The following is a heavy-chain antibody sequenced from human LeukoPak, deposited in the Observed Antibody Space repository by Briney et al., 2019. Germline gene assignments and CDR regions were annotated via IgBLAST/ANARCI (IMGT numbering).Heavy chain of an antibody. CDR3: ARVGQRYCSSTSCYGGAFDY. J-gene: IGHJ4*02. D-gene: IGHD2-2*01. Sequence: GRSLRLSCAASGFTFSIYAMHWVRQAPGKGLEWVAVISYDGSNKYYADSVKGRFTISRDNTKNTLYLQMNSLRAEDTAVYYCARVGQRYCSSTSCYGGAFDYWGQGTLVTVSS. CDR2: ISYDGSNK. V-gene: IGHV3-30*04. CDR1: GFTFSIYA.